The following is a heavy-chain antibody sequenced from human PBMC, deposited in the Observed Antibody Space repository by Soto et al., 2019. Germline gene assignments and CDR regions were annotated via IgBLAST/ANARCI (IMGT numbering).Heavy chain of an antibody. D-gene: IGHD3-3*01. V-gene: IGHV2-70*01. CDR1: GFSLSTSGMC. CDR2: IDWDDDK. CDR3: ARILFPSAETEWSVLYDY. J-gene: IGHJ4*02. Sequence: ASGPTLVNPTQTLTLTCTFSGFSLSTSGMCVSWIRQPPGKALEWLALIDWDDDKYYSTSLKTRLTISKDTSKNQVVLTMTNMDPVDTATYYCARILFPSAETEWSVLYDYWGQGTLVTVSS.